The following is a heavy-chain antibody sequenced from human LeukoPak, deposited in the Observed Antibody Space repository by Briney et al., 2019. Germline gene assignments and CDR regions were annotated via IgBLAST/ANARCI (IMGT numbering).Heavy chain of an antibody. D-gene: IGHD4/OR15-4a*01. CDR3: ARRAGAYSHPYDY. CDR1: GFTFDDHA. J-gene: IGHJ4*02. V-gene: IGHV3-9*01. CDR2: ISWNSGSI. Sequence: GGSLRLSCAASGFTFDDHAMHWVRQAPGKGLEWVSTISWNSGSIVYADSVKGRFTISRDNAKNSLYLQMNSLRAEDTAVYYCARRAGAYSHPYDYWGQGTLVTVSS.